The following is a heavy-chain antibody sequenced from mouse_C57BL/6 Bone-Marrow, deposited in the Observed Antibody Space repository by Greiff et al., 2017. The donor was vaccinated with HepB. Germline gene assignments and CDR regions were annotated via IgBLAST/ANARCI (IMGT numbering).Heavy chain of an antibody. V-gene: IGHV1-15*01. CDR1: GYTFTDYE. D-gene: IGHD1-1*01. J-gene: IGHJ2*01. CDR3: TRPHTLREYFDY. Sequence: ESGAELVRPGASVTLSCKASGYTFTDYEMNWVKQTPVHGLEWIGAIDPETGGTAYNQKFKGKAILTADKSSSTAYMELRSLTSEYSAVYYCTRPHTLREYFDYWGQGTTLTVSS. CDR2: IDPETGGT.